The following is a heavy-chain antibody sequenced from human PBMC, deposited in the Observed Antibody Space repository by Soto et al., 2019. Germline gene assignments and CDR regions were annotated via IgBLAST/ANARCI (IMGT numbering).Heavy chain of an antibody. Sequence: PSETLSLTCNVSGGSISPYYWAWIRQPPGKGLEWIGDIYYSGSTNYNPSLKSRVTISLDTSKKQFSLKLSSVTAADTAVYYCARQSSSREYYFDFWGQGTLVTVSS. J-gene: IGHJ4*02. CDR3: ARQSSSREYYFDF. CDR1: GGSISPYY. D-gene: IGHD3-16*02. CDR2: IYYSGST. V-gene: IGHV4-59*08.